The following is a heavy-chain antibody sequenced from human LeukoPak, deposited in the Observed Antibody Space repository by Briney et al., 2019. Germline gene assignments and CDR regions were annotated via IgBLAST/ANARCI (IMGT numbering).Heavy chain of an antibody. J-gene: IGHJ6*02. CDR1: GGSISNSY. CDR3: ARDRSGMGV. V-gene: IGHV4-59*12. CDR2: IYYSGST. Sequence: SETLSLTCTVSGGSISNSYWSWTRQPPGKGLEWIGYIYYSGSTNYNPSLKSRVSISVDKSKNQFSLKLTSVTAADTAVYYCARDRSGMGVWGQGTTVTVSS.